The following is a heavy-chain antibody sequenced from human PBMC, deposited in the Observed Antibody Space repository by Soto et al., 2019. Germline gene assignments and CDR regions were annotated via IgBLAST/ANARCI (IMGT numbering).Heavy chain of an antibody. CDR3: ARRLAAKPKLYFDY. V-gene: IGHV4-61*01. Sequence: PSETLSLTCTVSGGSVSSDIYYWSWIRQPPGKGLEWIGYVYYSGSTNYNPSLKSRVTISIDTSKNQFSLRLSSVTAADTAVYYCARRLAAKPKLYFDYWGQGTLVTVSS. CDR2: VYYSGST. CDR1: GGSVSSDIYY. D-gene: IGHD2-2*02. J-gene: IGHJ4*02.